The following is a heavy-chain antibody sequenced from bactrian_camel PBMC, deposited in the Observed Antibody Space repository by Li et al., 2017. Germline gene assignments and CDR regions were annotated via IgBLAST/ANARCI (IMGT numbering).Heavy chain of an antibody. V-gene: IGHV3S54*01. CDR2: IATGSGNT. Sequence: HVQLVESGGGSVQVGGSRRLSCAASTYIVNSKCLGWFRQAPGKEREGVARIATGSGNTYYADSVKGRFTISQDNAKNTVYLQMNSLKPEDTAMYYCAARGPYCYTKLSVRDFTYWGQGTQVTVS. CDR3: AARGPYCYTKLSVRDFTY. D-gene: IGHD2*01. J-gene: IGHJ4*01. CDR1: TYIVNSKC.